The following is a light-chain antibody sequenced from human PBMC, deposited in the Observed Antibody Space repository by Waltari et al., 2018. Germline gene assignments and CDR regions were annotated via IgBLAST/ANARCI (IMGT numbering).Light chain of an antibody. CDR2: WAS. CDR3: QQYFGSPLT. Sequence: DIVMTQSPDSLAVSLGERATINCRSSQNVLSRSSNRNYLAWYQQKPGQPPKLLIYWASTRESGVPVRFSGSGAGTDFTLTISSLQAEDVAVYYCQQYFGSPLTFGGGTKVEIK. V-gene: IGKV4-1*01. CDR1: QNVLSRSSNRNY. J-gene: IGKJ4*01.